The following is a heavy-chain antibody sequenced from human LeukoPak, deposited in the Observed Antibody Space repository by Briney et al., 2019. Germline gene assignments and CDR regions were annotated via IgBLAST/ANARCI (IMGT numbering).Heavy chain of an antibody. J-gene: IGHJ4*02. D-gene: IGHD5-24*01. V-gene: IGHV7-4-1*02. CDR2: INPNTGIP. Sequence: ASVKVSCKASGYTFTAYSINWVRQAPGQGLEWMGWINPNTGIPTYAQGFTGRFVFSLDTSVSTAYLHISSLKTEDTAVYYCARDAATINFDYWGQGTLVTVSS. CDR1: GYTFTAYS. CDR3: ARDAATINFDY.